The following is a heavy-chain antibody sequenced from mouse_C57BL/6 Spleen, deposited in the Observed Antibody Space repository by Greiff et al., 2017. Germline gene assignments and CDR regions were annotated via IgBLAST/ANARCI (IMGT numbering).Heavy chain of an antibody. Sequence: EVQLQQSGAELVRPGASVKLSCTASGFNIKDDYMHWVKQRPEQGLEWIGWIDPENGDTEYASKFQGKATITADTSSNTAYLQPRSLTSEDTAVYYCTTGGGSSYGFAYWGQGTLVTVSA. CDR3: TTGGGSSYGFAY. CDR1: GFNIKDDY. J-gene: IGHJ3*01. V-gene: IGHV14-4*01. D-gene: IGHD1-1*01. CDR2: IDPENGDT.